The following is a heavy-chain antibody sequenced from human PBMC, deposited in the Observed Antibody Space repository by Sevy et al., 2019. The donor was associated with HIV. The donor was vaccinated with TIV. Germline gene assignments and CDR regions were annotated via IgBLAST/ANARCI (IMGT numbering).Heavy chain of an antibody. CDR1: GYTFTSYG. Sequence: ASVKVSCKASGYTFTSYGISWVQQAPGQGLEWMGWISAYNGNTNYAQKLQGRVTMTTDTSTSTAYMELRSLRSDDTAVYYCARVSSLVSSGWYDYWGQGTLVTVSS. D-gene: IGHD6-19*01. CDR2: ISAYNGNT. CDR3: ARVSSLVSSGWYDY. J-gene: IGHJ4*02. V-gene: IGHV1-18*04.